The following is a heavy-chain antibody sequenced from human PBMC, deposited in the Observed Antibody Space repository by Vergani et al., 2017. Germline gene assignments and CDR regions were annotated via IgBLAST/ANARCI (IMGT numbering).Heavy chain of an antibody. V-gene: IGHV1-18*01. Sequence: QVQLVQSGAEVKKPGASVKVSCKASGYTFTSYGISWVRQAPGQGLEWMGWISAYNGNTNYAQKLQGRVTMTTDTSTSTAYMELRSLRSDDTAVYYCARDLNDDSSGYYSFGGAFDIWGQGTMVTVSS. J-gene: IGHJ3*02. D-gene: IGHD3-22*01. CDR1: GYTFTSYG. CDR2: ISAYNGNT. CDR3: ARDLNDDSSGYYSFGGAFDI.